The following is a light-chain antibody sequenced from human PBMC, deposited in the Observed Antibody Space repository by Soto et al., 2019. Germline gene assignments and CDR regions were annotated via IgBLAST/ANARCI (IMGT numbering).Light chain of an antibody. J-gene: IGKJ4*01. Sequence: DIQMTQSPSSLSASVGDRVTITCRASQCISTYLAWYQQKPGEPPKLLIYLASTLRSGVPSRFSGSGYGTDFTLTISSLQPEDVATYYCQKYNSAPFTGGGGTKVEIK. CDR1: QCISTY. CDR3: QKYNSAPFT. V-gene: IGKV1-27*01. CDR2: LAS.